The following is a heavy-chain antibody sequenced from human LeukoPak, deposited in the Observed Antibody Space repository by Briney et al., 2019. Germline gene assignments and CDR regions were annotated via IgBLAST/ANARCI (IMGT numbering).Heavy chain of an antibody. V-gene: IGHV1-2*02. CDR1: GYTFTGCF. D-gene: IGHD5-18*01. J-gene: IGHJ4*02. Sequence: ASVKVSCKASGYTFTGCFIHYVRQAPGQGLEWMGWIDPNSDNIRYSETFKDRVTMTRDTSTNTAYMELSWLRSDDTAVYYCARDAYNYGYVYFDHWGQGTLVIVSS. CDR3: ARDAYNYGYVYFDH. CDR2: IDPNSDNI.